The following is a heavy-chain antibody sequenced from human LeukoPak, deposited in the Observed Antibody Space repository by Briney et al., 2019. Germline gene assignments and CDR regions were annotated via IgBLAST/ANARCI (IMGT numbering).Heavy chain of an antibody. CDR3: ARDPGNYGGNGPLDY. CDR2: MIPIFGTA. Sequence: SVKVSCKASGGTFSSYAISWVRQAPGQGLEWMGGMIPIFGTANYAQKFQGRVTITADESTSTAYMELSSLRSEDTAVYYCARDPGNYGGNGPLDYWGQGTLVTVSS. D-gene: IGHD4-23*01. J-gene: IGHJ4*02. CDR1: GGTFSSYA. V-gene: IGHV1-69*13.